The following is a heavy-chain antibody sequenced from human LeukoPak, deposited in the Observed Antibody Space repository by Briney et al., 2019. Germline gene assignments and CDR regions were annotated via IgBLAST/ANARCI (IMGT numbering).Heavy chain of an antibody. V-gene: IGHV4-59*08. D-gene: IGHD4-17*01. Sequence: SETLSLTCTVSGGSISNYYWSCIRQPPGKELEWIGYISYSGKTDSNPSLKSRVTISVDTSNNQFYLKLSSVTAADTAVYYCAKHTTYGDYNPNDYWGQGTLVTVSS. CDR2: ISYSGKT. CDR3: AKHTTYGDYNPNDY. CDR1: GGSISNYY. J-gene: IGHJ4*02.